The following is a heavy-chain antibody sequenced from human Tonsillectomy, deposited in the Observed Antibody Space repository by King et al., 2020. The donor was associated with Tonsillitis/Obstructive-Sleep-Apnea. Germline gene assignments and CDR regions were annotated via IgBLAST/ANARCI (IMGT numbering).Heavy chain of an antibody. J-gene: IGHJ6*03. CDR1: GFIFGDYA. Sequence: EVQLVESGGGLVQPGRSLRLSCTASGFIFGDYAMSWVRQAPGKGLEWVGFIRTKAYGGTTEYAASVKGRFTISRDDSKSIAYLQMNSLKTEDTAVYYCTRGGLRYLKARYYYYYMDVWGKGTTVTVSS. CDR2: IRTKAYGGTT. D-gene: IGHD3-9*01. CDR3: TRGGLRYLKARYYYYYMDV. V-gene: IGHV3-49*04.